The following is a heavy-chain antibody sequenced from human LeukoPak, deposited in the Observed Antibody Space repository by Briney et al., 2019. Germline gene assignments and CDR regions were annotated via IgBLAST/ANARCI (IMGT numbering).Heavy chain of an antibody. J-gene: IGHJ4*02. Sequence: GGSLRLSCAASGFTVSAYAMAWVRQAPGKGLEWVSTIYDDNTYYADSVKGRFTISRDNSKNTLYLQMNSLRAEDTAVYYCATHTSGYYSIDYWGQGTLVTVSS. CDR1: GFTVSAYA. CDR2: IYDDNT. D-gene: IGHD3-22*01. V-gene: IGHV3-23*01. CDR3: ATHTSGYYSIDY.